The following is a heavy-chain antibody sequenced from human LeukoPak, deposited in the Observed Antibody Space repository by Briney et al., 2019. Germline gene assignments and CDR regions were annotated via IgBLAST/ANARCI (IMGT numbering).Heavy chain of an antibody. J-gene: IGHJ4*02. CDR2: MNPNSGNT. Sequence: ASVKVSCKASGGTFSSYAINWVRQATGQGLEWMGWMNPNSGNTGYAQKFQGRVTITRNTSISTAYMELSSLRSEDTAVYYCARGPMPAYYDFWSGKYYFDYWGQGTLVTVSS. CDR3: ARGPMPAYYDFWSGKYYFDY. V-gene: IGHV1-8*03. CDR1: GGTFSSYA. D-gene: IGHD3-3*01.